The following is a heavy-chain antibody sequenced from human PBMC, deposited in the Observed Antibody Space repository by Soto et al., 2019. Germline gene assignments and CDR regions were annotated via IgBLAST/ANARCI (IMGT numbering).Heavy chain of an antibody. D-gene: IGHD1-7*01. CDR3: ETLNWKYRYYYGMDV. CDR1: GDSLTTYY. J-gene: IGHJ6*02. Sequence: SETLSLTCTVSGDSLTTYYWNWIRQPPGKGLEWIGVIYHSGSTNYNPPLKSRVTISVDTSKNQFSLKLSSVTAADKAVYYCETLNWKYRYYYGMDVWGQGTTVPVYS. V-gene: IGHV4-59*12. CDR2: IYHSGST.